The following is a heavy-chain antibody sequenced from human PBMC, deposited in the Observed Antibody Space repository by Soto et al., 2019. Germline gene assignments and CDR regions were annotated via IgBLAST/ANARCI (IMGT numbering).Heavy chain of an antibody. D-gene: IGHD1-1*01. CDR1: GGTFSSYT. CDR3: ARVYDRFQLDRS. J-gene: IGHJ4*02. Sequence: QVQLVQSGAEVKKPGSSVKVSCKASGGTFSSYTISWVRQAPGQGLEWMGRIIPILGIANYAQKFQGRVTITADKSTSTAYMDLSSLKSEDTAVYYCARVYDRFQLDRSWGQGTLVTVSS. CDR2: IIPILGIA. V-gene: IGHV1-69*02.